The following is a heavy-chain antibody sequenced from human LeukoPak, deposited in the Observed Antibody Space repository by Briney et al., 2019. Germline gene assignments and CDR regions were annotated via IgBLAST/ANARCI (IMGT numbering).Heavy chain of an antibody. CDR2: ISHSGST. CDR1: GGSFSGYY. J-gene: IGHJ4*02. D-gene: IGHD3-10*01. Sequence: PSETLSLTCAVYGGSFSGYYWSWIRQPPGKGLEWIGEISHSGSTNYNPSLKSRVTISVDTSKNQFSLKLSSVTAADTAVYYCARDPYGFDYWGQGTLVTVSS. V-gene: IGHV4-34*01. CDR3: ARDPYGFDY.